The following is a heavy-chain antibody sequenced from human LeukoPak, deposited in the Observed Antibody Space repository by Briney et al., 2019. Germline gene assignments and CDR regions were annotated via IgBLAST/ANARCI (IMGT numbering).Heavy chain of an antibody. D-gene: IGHD2-2*02. V-gene: IGHV3-21*01. CDR1: GFTFSSYS. Sequence: GGSLRLSCAASGFTFSSYSMNWVRQAPGKGLEWVSSISSSSSYIYYADSVKGRFTISRDNAKNSLYLQMNSLRAEDTAVYYCARAEGQLLYYYYYYMDVWGKGTTVTVSS. CDR2: ISSSSSYI. CDR3: ARAEGQLLYYYYYYMDV. J-gene: IGHJ6*03.